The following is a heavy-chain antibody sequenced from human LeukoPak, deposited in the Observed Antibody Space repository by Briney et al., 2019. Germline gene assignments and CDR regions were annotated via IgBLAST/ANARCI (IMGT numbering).Heavy chain of an antibody. CDR3: ARAFYPGYYSYMAV. D-gene: IGHD3-3*02. CDR2: IYYSGST. V-gene: IGHV4-59*01. Sequence: SETLSLTCTVSGGSLSRFYWSWIRQPPGKGLEWIGYIYYSGSTNYNPSLKSRVTISVDTSKNHFSLKLSSVTAADTAVYYCARAFYPGYYSYMAVWGKGTTVTVSS. CDR1: GGSLSRFY. J-gene: IGHJ6*03.